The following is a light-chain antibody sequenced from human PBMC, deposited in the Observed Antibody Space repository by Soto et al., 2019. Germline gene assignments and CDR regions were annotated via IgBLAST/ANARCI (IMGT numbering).Light chain of an antibody. CDR2: DAS. J-gene: IGKJ1*01. CDR3: QQYNNWPLT. Sequence: MSQSPATLSVSPGDRVTLSCRASQSINNHLSWFQQKPGQTPRLLIYDASIRAPGIPARFSGSGSGTEFTLTISSLQSEDFAVYYCQQYNNWPLTFGQGTKVDIK. CDR1: QSINNH. V-gene: IGKV3-15*01.